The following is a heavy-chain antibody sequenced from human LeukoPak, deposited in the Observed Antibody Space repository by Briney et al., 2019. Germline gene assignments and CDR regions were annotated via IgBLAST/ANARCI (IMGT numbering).Heavy chain of an antibody. Sequence: SETLSLTCTVSGGSISSYYWSWIRQPPGKGLEWIGYIYYSGSTNYNPSLKSRVTISVDTSKNQFSLKLSSVTAADTAVYYCARETKWFGEFDRWFDPWGQGTLVTVSS. D-gene: IGHD3-10*01. J-gene: IGHJ5*02. CDR3: ARETKWFGEFDRWFDP. CDR2: IYYSGST. V-gene: IGHV4-59*01. CDR1: GGSISSYY.